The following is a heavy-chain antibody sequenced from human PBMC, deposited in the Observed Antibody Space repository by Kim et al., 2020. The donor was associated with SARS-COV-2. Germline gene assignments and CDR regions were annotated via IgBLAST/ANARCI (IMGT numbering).Heavy chain of an antibody. D-gene: IGHD2-15*01. CDR3: AREVVVVAAPSFDP. V-gene: IGHV1-46*01. Sequence: QKVQGRVTMTRDTSTSTVYMELSSLRSEDTAVYYCAREVVVVAAPSFDPWGQGTLVTVSS. J-gene: IGHJ5*02.